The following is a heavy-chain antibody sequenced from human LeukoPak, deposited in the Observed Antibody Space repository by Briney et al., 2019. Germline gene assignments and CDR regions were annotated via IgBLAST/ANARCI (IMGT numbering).Heavy chain of an antibody. CDR3: ARRMDYYYYVDV. J-gene: IGHJ6*03. CDR2: IYYSGST. Sequence: SETLSLTCTVSGGSISSYYWSWVRQPPGKGLEGMGYIYYSGSTNYNPYIKSGGTISVDKCKNQLSLRLSSVTAADTAVYYCARRMDYYYYVDVWGKGTTVTVSS. CDR1: GGSISSYY. V-gene: IGHV4-59*08.